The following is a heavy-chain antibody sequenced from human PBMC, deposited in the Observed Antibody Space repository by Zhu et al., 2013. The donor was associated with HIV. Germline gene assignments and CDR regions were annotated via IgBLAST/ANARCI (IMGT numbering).Heavy chain of an antibody. CDR3: ARVAPSYYCSGGSCYYVDY. Sequence: QVQLVQSGAEVKKPGSSVKVSCKASGGTFSSYAISWVRQAPGQGLEWMGGIIPIFGTANYAQKFQGRVTITADKSTSTAYMELSSLRSEDTAVYYCARVAPSYYCSGGSCYYVDYWGQGTLVTVSS. CDR1: GGTFSSYA. V-gene: IGHV1-69*06. CDR2: IIPIFGTA. D-gene: IGHD2-15*01. J-gene: IGHJ4*02.